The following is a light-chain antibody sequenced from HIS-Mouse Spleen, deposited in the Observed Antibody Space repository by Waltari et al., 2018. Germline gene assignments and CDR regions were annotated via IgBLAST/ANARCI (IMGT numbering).Light chain of an antibody. Sequence: QSALTQPASVSGSPGQSITISCTGTSSDVGSYNLVSWYQQHPGKAPKLMIYEGSKRPLGVSNRFSGSNSGNTASLTISGLQAEDEADYYCCSYAGSSTFVVFGGGTKLTVL. V-gene: IGLV2-23*01. CDR2: EGS. CDR1: SSDVGSYNL. CDR3: CSYAGSSTFVV. J-gene: IGLJ2*01.